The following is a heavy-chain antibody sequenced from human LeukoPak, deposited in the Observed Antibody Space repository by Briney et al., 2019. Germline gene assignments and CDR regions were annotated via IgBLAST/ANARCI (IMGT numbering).Heavy chain of an antibody. V-gene: IGHV1-2*02. CDR2: INPNSGGT. J-gene: IGHJ4*02. Sequence: ASVKVSCKASGYTFKNFGITWVRQAPGQGLEWMGWINPNSGGTNYAQKFQGRVTMTRDTSISTAYMELSRLRSEDTAVYYCARGSAVAHDDYWGQGTLVTVSS. D-gene: IGHD6-19*01. CDR1: GYTFKNFG. CDR3: ARGSAVAHDDY.